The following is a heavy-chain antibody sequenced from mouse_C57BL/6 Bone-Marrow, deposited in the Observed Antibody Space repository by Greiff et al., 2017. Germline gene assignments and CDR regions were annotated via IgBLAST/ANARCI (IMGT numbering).Heavy chain of an antibody. Sequence: EVQLQQSVAELVRPGASVKLSCTASGFNIKNTYMHWVKQRPEQGLEWIGRIDPANGNTNYAQKFPGKATITVDTSSNTAYLQLSSLTSADTSIYYGAGREGYWGKGTTLTVSS. V-gene: IGHV14-3*01. CDR3: AGREGY. J-gene: IGHJ2*01. CDR1: GFNIKNTY. CDR2: IDPANGNT.